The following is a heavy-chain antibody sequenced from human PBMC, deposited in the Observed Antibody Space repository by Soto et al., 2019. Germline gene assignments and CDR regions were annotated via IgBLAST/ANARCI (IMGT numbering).Heavy chain of an antibody. D-gene: IGHD5-18*01. Sequence: EVQLVESGGGLVQPGGSLRLSCAASGFTFRSSWMTWVRQAPGKGLEWVANIKEDGSEQFYVDSVKGRFTISRDNASNSLYLQRNSLRAEDTAVYYCTRDRAYTCLDYWGQGTLVTVSS. CDR2: IKEDGSEQ. CDR3: TRDRAYTCLDY. V-gene: IGHV3-7*05. J-gene: IGHJ4*02. CDR1: GFTFRSSW.